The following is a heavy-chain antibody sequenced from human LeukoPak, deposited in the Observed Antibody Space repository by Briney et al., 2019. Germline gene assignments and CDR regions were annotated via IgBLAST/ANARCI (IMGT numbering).Heavy chain of an antibody. J-gene: IGHJ5*02. CDR1: GYPFTDYY. CDR3: ARGVESAYNWFDP. V-gene: IGHV1-2*02. CDR2: INPNSGGT. Sequence: GASVKVSCKASGYPFTDYYMHWVRQAPGQGLEWMGWINPNSGGTNYEQKFQGRVTMTRDTSINTAYMELNRLRSDDTAVYFCARGVESAYNWFDPWGQGTLVTVSS.